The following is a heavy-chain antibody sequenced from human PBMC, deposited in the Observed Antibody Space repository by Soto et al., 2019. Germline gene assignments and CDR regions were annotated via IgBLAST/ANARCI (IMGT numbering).Heavy chain of an antibody. CDR3: ARDFRLYYDILTGYAY. J-gene: IGHJ4*02. Sequence: GASVKVSCKASGYTFTSYGISWVRQAPGQGLEWMGWISAYNGNTNYAQKLQGRVTMTTDTSTSTAYMGLRSLRSDDTAVYYCARDFRLYYDILTGYAYWGQGTLVTVSS. D-gene: IGHD3-9*01. CDR1: GYTFTSYG. V-gene: IGHV1-18*01. CDR2: ISAYNGNT.